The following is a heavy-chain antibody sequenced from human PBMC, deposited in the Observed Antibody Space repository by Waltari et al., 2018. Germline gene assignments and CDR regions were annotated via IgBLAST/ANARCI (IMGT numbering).Heavy chain of an antibody. CDR3: ARGHVGDGYTQGSYYMDV. D-gene: IGHD5-12*01. CDR2: INHSGST. V-gene: IGHV4-34*01. J-gene: IGHJ6*03. CDR1: GGSFSGYY. Sequence: QVQLQQWGAGLLKPSETLSLTCAVYGGSFSGYYWSWIRQPPGKGLEWIGEINHSGSTNYNPSLKSRVTISVDTSKNQFSLKLSSVTAADTAVYYCARGHVGDGYTQGSYYMDVWGKGTTVTISS.